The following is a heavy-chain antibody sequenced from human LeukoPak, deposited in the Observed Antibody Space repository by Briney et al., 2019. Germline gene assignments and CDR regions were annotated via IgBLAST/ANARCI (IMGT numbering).Heavy chain of an antibody. CDR2: ISGDGGST. V-gene: IGHV3-43*02. CDR3: ARDGGSSIDY. Sequence: GGSLRLSCAASGFTFDDYAMHWVRQAPGKGLEWVSLISGDGGSTYYADSVKGRFTISRDTSENILYLQMNSLRAEDTAVYYCARDGGSSIDYWGQGTLVTVSS. CDR1: GFTFDDYA. J-gene: IGHJ4*02. D-gene: IGHD6-13*01.